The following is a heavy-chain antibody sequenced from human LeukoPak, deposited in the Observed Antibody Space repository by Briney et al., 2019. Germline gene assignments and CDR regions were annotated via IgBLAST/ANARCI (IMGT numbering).Heavy chain of an antibody. Sequence: ASVKVSCKASGYTFTSNDINWVRQGTGQGLEWMGWMNPNNGNTGYAQKFQGRVTMTRNTSINTAYMELSSLRSEDTAVYYCATATTVTTPVDYWGQGTLVTVSS. CDR1: GYTFTSND. CDR3: ATATTVTTPVDY. D-gene: IGHD4-17*01. J-gene: IGHJ4*02. V-gene: IGHV1-8*01. CDR2: MNPNNGNT.